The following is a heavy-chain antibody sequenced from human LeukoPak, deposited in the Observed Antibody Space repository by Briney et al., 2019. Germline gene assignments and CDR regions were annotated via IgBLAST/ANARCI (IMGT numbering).Heavy chain of an antibody. CDR2: IYSGGST. D-gene: IGHD2-15*01. V-gene: IGHV3-53*01. Sequence: GGTLGLSCAASGFTVSSNYMSWVRQAPGKGLEWVSVIYSGGSTYYADSVKGRFTISRDNSKNTLYLQMNSLRAEDTAVYYCARDSGYCSGGSCYSKKKYYYYGMDVWGQGTTVTVSS. CDR3: ARDSGYCSGGSCYSKKKYYYYGMDV. J-gene: IGHJ6*02. CDR1: GFTVSSNY.